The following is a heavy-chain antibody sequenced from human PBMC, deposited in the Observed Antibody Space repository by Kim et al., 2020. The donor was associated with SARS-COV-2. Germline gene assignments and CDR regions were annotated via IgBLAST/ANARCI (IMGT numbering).Heavy chain of an antibody. J-gene: IGHJ4*02. CDR2: ISNSGTST. CDR1: GFTFSSYA. CDR3: AKEDLSGSPFDY. V-gene: IGHV3-23*01. D-gene: IGHD1-26*01. Sequence: GGSLRLSCAASGFTFSSYAMSWVRRAPGKGLECVSSISNSGTSTYYADSVRGRFTISRDNSKNTLYLQMNSLSAEDTAVYYCAKEDLSGSPFDYWGQGTLVTVSS.